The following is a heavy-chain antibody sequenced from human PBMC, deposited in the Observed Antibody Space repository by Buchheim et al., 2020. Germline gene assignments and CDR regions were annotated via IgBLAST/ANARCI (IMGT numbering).Heavy chain of an antibody. D-gene: IGHD2-2*01. V-gene: IGHV4-31*03. CDR3: ARDSGIVVVPAAIPLYYGMDV. J-gene: IGHJ6*02. Sequence: QVQLQESGPGLVKPSQTLSLTCTVSGGSISSGGYYWSWIRQHPGKGLEWIGYIYYSGSTYYNPSFKSRVTISVDTSKNQFSLKLSSVTAADTAVYYCARDSGIVVVPAAIPLYYGMDVWGQGTT. CDR1: GGSISSGGYY. CDR2: IYYSGST.